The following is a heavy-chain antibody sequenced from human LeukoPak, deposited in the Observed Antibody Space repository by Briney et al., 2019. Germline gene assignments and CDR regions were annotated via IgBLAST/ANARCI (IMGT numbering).Heavy chain of an antibody. V-gene: IGHV4-59*12. D-gene: IGHD3-3*01. CDR3: ARAGGFFSPFGY. J-gene: IGHJ4*02. CDR2: VYHSGST. CDR1: GGSINAYY. Sequence: SETLSLTCTVSGGSINAYYWSWIRQPPGKGLEWIGYVYHSGSTNYNPSLKSRVTMSVDTSNNQFSLKLSSVTAADTAVYYCARAGGFFSPFGYWGQGTLVTVSS.